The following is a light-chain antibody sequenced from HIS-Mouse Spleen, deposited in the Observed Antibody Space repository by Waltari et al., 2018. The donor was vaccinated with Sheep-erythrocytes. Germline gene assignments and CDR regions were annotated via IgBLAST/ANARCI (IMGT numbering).Light chain of an antibody. Sequence: SYELTHPPSVSVSPGQTARIPCPGDALPKKYSYWYQQKSGQAPVLVIYEDSKRPSGIPERFSGSTSGTMATLTISGAQVEDEADYYCYSTDSSGNHWVFGGGTKLTVL. CDR2: EDS. CDR1: ALPKKY. CDR3: YSTDSSGNHWV. J-gene: IGLJ3*02. V-gene: IGLV3-10*01.